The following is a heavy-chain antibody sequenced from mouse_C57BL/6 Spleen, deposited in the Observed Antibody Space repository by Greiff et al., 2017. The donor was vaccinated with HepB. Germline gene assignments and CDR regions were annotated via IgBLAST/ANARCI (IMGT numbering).Heavy chain of an antibody. CDR1: GYAFSSSW. J-gene: IGHJ4*01. V-gene: IGHV1-82*01. CDR2: IYPGDGDT. CDR3: ARRELGREYAMGY. D-gene: IGHD4-1*01. Sequence: VQLQQSGPELVKPGASVKISCKASGYAFSSSWMNWVKQRPGKGLEWIGRIYPGDGDTNYNGKFKGKATLTADKSSSTAYMQLSSLTSEDSAVYFCARRELGREYAMGYWGQGTSVTVSS.